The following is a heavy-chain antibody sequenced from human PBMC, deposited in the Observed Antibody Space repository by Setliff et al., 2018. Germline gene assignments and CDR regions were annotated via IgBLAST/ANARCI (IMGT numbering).Heavy chain of an antibody. J-gene: IGHJ6*03. CDR3: AREQWLDPPGHYYMDV. CDR2: IYIGGSA. V-gene: IGHV4-4*07. D-gene: IGHD6-19*01. CDR1: GGSISSYY. Sequence: ASETLSLTCTVSGGSISSYYWSWIRQPAGKGLEWIGHIYIGGSANYNPSLKSRVTMSIDTSKNQFSLKLNSVTAADMAVYYCAREQWLDPPGHYYMDVWAKGATVTVSS.